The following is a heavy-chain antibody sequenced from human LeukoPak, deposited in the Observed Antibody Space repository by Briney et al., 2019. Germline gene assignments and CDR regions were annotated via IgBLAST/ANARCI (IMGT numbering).Heavy chain of an antibody. J-gene: IGHJ3*01. CDR3: VKDMGFDLLNDAFHV. D-gene: IGHD3-9*01. Sequence: GGSLRLSCVGSGFSLEDYAMHWVRQVPGKGLEWVSSISWDSGNQAYTDSVKGRFTISRDNGKNSLYLQMNSLRPEDTAFYYCVKDMGFDLLNDAFHVWGQGTLVTVSS. CDR1: GFSLEDYA. CDR2: ISWDSGNQ. V-gene: IGHV3-9*01.